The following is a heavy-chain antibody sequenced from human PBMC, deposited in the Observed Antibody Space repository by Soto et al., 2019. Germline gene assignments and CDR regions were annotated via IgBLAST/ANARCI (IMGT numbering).Heavy chain of an antibody. V-gene: IGHV3-23*01. Sequence: GGSLRLSCAASGFTFSTYAMSWVRQAPGKGLEWVSSVCGSGGASYYADSVKGRFTISRDNSKNTLFLQMNSLRAEDTALYYCAKGTSSSCYSQVDVWAKGTTVTVSS. CDR3: AKGTSSSCYSQVDV. CDR1: GFTFSTYA. CDR2: VCGSGGAS. D-gene: IGHD2-2*01. J-gene: IGHJ6*04.